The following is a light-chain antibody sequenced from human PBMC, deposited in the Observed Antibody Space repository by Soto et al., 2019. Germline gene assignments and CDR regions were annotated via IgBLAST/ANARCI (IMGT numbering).Light chain of an antibody. CDR3: QQSYSTLIFT. V-gene: IGKV1-39*01. CDR2: AAS. J-gene: IGKJ3*01. Sequence: DIQMTQSPSSLSASVGDRVTITCRASQSISSYLNWYQQKPGKAPKLLIYAASSLQSGVPSRVSSSGSGTDFTLTISSLHPEDFATYYCQQSYSTLIFTFGPGTKVDIK. CDR1: QSISSY.